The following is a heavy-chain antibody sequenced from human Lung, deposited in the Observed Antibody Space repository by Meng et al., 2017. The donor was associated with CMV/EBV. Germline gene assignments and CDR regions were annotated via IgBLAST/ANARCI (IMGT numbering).Heavy chain of an antibody. CDR2: MYYSGIT. J-gene: IGHJ4*02. CDR1: VGSISSSSYY. D-gene: IGHD6-6*01. V-gene: IGHV4-39*07. Sequence: QVQLQVSGPGLVKPSETLFLTCTVSVGSISSSSYYWGWILQPPVKGLELIGSMYYSGITHYNPSLKTRVTILIDTSKDQFSLNLESLTAADTAMYYCARSFTYDSTSSGGYFDLRGQGSLVTVSS. CDR3: ARSFTYDSTSSGGYFDL.